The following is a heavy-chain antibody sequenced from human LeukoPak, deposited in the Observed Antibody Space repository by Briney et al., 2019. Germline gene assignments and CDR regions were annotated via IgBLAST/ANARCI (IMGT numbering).Heavy chain of an antibody. CDR1: GLTVSGNY. CDR3: ARSPSSSWLNWFDP. V-gene: IGHV3-11*04. Sequence: GGSLRLSCAASGLTVSGNYMSWIRQAPGKGLEWVSYISSSGSTIYYADSVKGRFTISRDNAKNSLYLQMNSLRAEDTAVYYCARSPSSSWLNWFDPWGQGTLVTVSS. CDR2: ISSSGSTI. J-gene: IGHJ5*02. D-gene: IGHD6-13*01.